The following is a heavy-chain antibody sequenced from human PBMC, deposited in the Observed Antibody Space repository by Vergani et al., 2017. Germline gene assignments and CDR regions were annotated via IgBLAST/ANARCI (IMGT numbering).Heavy chain of an antibody. CDR3: ARDLRFLEWLLFPATTGESYYYYYGMDV. V-gene: IGHV1-69*08. J-gene: IGHJ6*02. CDR2: IIPILGIA. Sequence: QVQLVQSGAEVKKPGSSVKVSCKASGGTFSSYTISWVRQAPGQGLEWMGRIIPILGIANYAQKFQGRVTITADKSTSTAYMELSSLRAEDTAVYYCARDLRFLEWLLFPATTGESYYYYYGMDVWGQGTTVTVSS. CDR1: GGTFSSYT. D-gene: IGHD3-3*01.